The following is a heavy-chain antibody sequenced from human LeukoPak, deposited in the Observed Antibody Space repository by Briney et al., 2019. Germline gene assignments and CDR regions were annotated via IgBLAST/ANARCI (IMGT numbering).Heavy chain of an antibody. D-gene: IGHD2-15*01. CDR3: PRPPYCSGTLCNEAGFAP. J-gene: IGHJ5*02. CDR2: IHDSGRT. V-gene: IGHV4-30-4*01. Sequence: SETLSLTCTVSGGSFSSGDYYWNWIRQPPGKGPEWMGYIHDSGRTYYNPSLKGRVAISPDTSKGEISLKLSPVTAADPAGYSCPRPPYCSGTLCNEAGFAPWGHGPLVTVSS. CDR1: GGSFSSGDYY.